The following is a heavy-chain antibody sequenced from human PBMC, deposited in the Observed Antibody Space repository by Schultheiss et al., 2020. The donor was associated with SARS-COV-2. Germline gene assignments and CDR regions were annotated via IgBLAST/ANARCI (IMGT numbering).Heavy chain of an antibody. V-gene: IGHV4-34*01. CDR1: GGSFSGYS. CDR3: AREDSSRDYGSAFDI. D-gene: IGHD6-13*01. CDR2: INHSGRT. J-gene: IGHJ3*02. Sequence: SQTLSLTCAVYGGSFSGYSWSWIRQPPGKGLEWIGEINHSGRTNYNPSLKSRVTISVDTSKTQFSLKLSSVTAADTAVYYCAREDSSRDYGSAFDIWGQGTMVTVSS.